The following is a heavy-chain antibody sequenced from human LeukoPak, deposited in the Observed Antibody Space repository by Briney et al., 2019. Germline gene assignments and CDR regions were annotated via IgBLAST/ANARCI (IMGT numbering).Heavy chain of an antibody. Sequence: ASVEVSCKASGFTFTSSAMQWVRQARGQRLEWIGWIVVGSGNTNYAQKFQERVTITRDMSTSTAYMELSSLRSEDTAVYYCAADRHSGSYFAFDIWGQGTMVTVSS. J-gene: IGHJ3*02. CDR1: GFTFTSSA. CDR2: IVVGSGNT. D-gene: IGHD1-26*01. CDR3: AADRHSGSYFAFDI. V-gene: IGHV1-58*02.